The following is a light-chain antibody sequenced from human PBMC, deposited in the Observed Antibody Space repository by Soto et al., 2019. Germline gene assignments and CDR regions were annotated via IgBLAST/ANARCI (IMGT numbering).Light chain of an antibody. V-gene: IGLV1-40*01. J-gene: IGLJ2*01. CDR1: SSNIGADYD. CDR3: QSYDSSLSGSGV. Sequence: QLVLTQPPSVSGAPGQRVTISCTGSSSNIGADYDVHWYQQLPGTAPKLLIYGNFNRPSGVPDRFSGSKSGTSASLAIAGLQAEDEADYYCQSYDSSLSGSGVFGAGTKVTVL. CDR2: GNF.